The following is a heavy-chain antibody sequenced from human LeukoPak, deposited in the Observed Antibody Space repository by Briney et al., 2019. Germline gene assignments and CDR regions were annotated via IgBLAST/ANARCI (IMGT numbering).Heavy chain of an antibody. J-gene: IGHJ3*02. Sequence: RPSETLSLTCTVSGGSISSSSYYWGWIRQRPGKGLEWIGSIYYSGSTYYNPSLKSRVTISVDTSKNQFSLKLSSVAAADTAVYYCARRGFYYDSSGYYRDAFDIWGQGTMVTVSS. CDR1: GGSISSSSYY. V-gene: IGHV4-39*01. D-gene: IGHD3-22*01. CDR2: IYYSGST. CDR3: ARRGFYYDSSGYYRDAFDI.